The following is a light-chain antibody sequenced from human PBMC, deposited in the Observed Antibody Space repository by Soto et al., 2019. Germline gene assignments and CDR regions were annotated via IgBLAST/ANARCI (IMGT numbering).Light chain of an antibody. CDR1: SSNIGAGYD. CDR3: QSYDSSLSGYV. Sequence: QSALTQPPSVSGAPGQRVTISCTGSSSNIGAGYDVHWYQQLPGTAPKLLIYGNSNRPSGVPDRFSGSKSGTSASLAITGLQAEDEADYYYQSYDSSLSGYVFGTGTKVTVL. CDR2: GNS. J-gene: IGLJ1*01. V-gene: IGLV1-40*01.